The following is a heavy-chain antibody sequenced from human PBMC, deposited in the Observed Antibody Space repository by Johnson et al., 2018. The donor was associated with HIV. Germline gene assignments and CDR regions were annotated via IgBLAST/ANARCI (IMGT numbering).Heavy chain of an antibody. Sequence: QVQLVESGGGLVKPGGSLRLSCAASGFTFSDYYMSWIRQAPGKGLEWVSYISRSGSTIYYADSVTGRITISRDNAKKSLYLQMNSLRGEDTSVYYCARDRGYTSPVRHDTFDVWGQGTKVIVSS. CDR1: GFTFSDYY. CDR3: ARDRGYTSPVRHDTFDV. J-gene: IGHJ3*01. V-gene: IGHV3-11*04. D-gene: IGHD6-19*01. CDR2: ISRSGSTI.